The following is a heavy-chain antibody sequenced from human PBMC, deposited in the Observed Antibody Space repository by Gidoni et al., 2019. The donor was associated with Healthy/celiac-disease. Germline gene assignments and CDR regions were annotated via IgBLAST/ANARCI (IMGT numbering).Heavy chain of an antibody. Sequence: EVHLVESGGGLVQPGGSLRLSCSASGLTFSSYAMSWVRQAPGKGLEWVSAISGSGGSTYYADSVKGRFTISRDNSKNTLYLQMNSLRAEDTAVYYCAKDGERGYCTNGVCSPYSDYWGQGTLVTVSS. CDR2: ISGSGGST. V-gene: IGHV3-23*04. CDR1: GLTFSSYA. CDR3: AKDGERGYCTNGVCSPYSDY. J-gene: IGHJ4*02. D-gene: IGHD2-8*01.